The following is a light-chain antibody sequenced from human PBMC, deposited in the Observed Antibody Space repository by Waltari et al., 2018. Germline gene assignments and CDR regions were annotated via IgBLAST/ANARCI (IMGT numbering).Light chain of an antibody. Sequence: EIVLTQSPGTLSLSPGERATLSCRAVQTVRTTYLAWYQQKPGQAPTLLIYGASSRATGIPYRFSGSGSGTDFSLTISSLEPEDFAVYYCQQYDISPLTFGGGTKVEIK. CDR2: GAS. V-gene: IGKV3-20*01. CDR1: QTVRTTY. CDR3: QQYDISPLT. J-gene: IGKJ4*01.